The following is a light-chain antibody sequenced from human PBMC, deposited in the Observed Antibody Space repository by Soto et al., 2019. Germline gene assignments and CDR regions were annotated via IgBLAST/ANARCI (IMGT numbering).Light chain of an antibody. J-gene: IGKJ4*01. V-gene: IGKV3-11*01. CDR3: QQRTTGT. Sequence: EIVLTQSPATLSLSPGDSATLSCRASQSISNFLAWYQQKPGQAPRLLIYDASHRVTGVPGRFSGSGSGTDFTLTISSLEPDDFEVYHCQQRTTGTFGGGTKV. CDR2: DAS. CDR1: QSISNF.